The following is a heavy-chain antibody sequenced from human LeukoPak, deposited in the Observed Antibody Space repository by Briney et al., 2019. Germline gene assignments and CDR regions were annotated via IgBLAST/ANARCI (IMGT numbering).Heavy chain of an antibody. Sequence: PSETLSLTCTVSGGSISSYYWSWIRQPPGKGLEWIGYTYYSGSTNYNPSLKSRVTISVDTSKNQFFLKLSSVTAADTAVYYCARASYDILTGYPTLFDYWGQGTLVTVSS. J-gene: IGHJ4*02. V-gene: IGHV4-59*01. CDR1: GGSISSYY. CDR3: ARASYDILTGYPTLFDY. D-gene: IGHD3-9*01. CDR2: TYYSGST.